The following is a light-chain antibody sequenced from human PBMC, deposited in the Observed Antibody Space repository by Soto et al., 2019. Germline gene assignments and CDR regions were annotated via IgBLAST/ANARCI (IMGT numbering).Light chain of an antibody. CDR3: AAWDDSLNGPV. V-gene: IGLV1-44*01. Sequence: QSVLTQPPSASGTPGQRVTISCSGSRSNIGSNTVNWYQQLPGTAPKLLIYSNNQRPSGVPDRFSGSKSGTSASLTISGLQSEDEADYNCAAWDDSLNGPVFGGGTKLTV. CDR1: RSNIGSNT. CDR2: SNN. J-gene: IGLJ2*01.